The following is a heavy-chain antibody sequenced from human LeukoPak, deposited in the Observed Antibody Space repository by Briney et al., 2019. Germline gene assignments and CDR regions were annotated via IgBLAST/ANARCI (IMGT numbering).Heavy chain of an antibody. CDR1: GFTFASYA. CDR3: AKSRDDFWRA. Sequence: GGSLRLSCAASGFTFASYAMSWVRQAPGRGLEWVSTISGSGGGTYYADSLKGRFIVSRDNSKNTLCLQMNSLRADDGAVYYCAKSRDDFWRAWGQGTLVTVSS. D-gene: IGHD3-3*01. V-gene: IGHV3-23*01. CDR2: ISGSGGGT. J-gene: IGHJ5*02.